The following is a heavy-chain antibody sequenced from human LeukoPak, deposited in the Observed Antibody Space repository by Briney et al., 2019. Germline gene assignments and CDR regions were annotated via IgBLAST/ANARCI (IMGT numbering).Heavy chain of an antibody. CDR1: GFTFSSYG. J-gene: IGHJ4*02. D-gene: IGHD2-15*01. V-gene: IGHV3-13*01. CDR2: IGTAGDT. Sequence: GGSLRLSCAASGFTFSSYGMRWVRHATGKGLEWVSAIGTAGDTYYPGSVKGRFTISRENAKNSLYLQMNSLGAGDTAVYYCARRTALVGPASYFDYWGQGTLVTVSS. CDR3: ARRTALVGPASYFDY.